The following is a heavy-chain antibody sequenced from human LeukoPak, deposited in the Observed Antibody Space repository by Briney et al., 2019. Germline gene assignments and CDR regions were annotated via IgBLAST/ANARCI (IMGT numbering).Heavy chain of an antibody. D-gene: IGHD2-2*01. V-gene: IGHV1-8*01. CDR3: ARVSHIVVVPAASFGMDV. J-gene: IGHJ6*02. Sequence: ASVKVSCKASGYTFTSYDINWVRQATGQGLEWMGWMNPISGNTGYAQKFQGRVTMTRNTSISTAYMELSSLRSEDTAVYYCARVSHIVVVPAASFGMDVWGQGTTVTVSS. CDR2: MNPISGNT. CDR1: GYTFTSYD.